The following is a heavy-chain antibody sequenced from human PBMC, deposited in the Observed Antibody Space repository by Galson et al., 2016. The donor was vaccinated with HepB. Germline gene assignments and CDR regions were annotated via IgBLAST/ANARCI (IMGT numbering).Heavy chain of an antibody. D-gene: IGHD1-26*01. CDR3: ARSKVGYHFDS. V-gene: IGHV3-21*01. CDR2: ISSTSDYI. CDR1: EFTFSDFT. Sequence: SLRLSCAASEFTFSDFTMNWVRQAPGKGLEWVSSISSTSDYIYYADSVKDRFTISRDNAKNSLYLQMNSLSADDTAVYYCARSKVGYHFDSWGQGTLVTVSS. J-gene: IGHJ4*02.